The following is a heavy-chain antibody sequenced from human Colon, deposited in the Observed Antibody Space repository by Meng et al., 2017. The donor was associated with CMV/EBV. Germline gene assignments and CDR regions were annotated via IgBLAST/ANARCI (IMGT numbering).Heavy chain of an antibody. CDR3: TRDFVGFSTEDYYGFSPFDI. CDR2: ISAYNGNT. J-gene: IGHJ3*02. D-gene: IGHD3-22*01. V-gene: IGHV1-18*01. Sequence: ASVKVSCKASGYTFTSYDINWVRQAPGQGLEWMGWISAYNGNTYYAQKLQDRVTMTTDTPTSTAYMELRSLRSDDTAVYYCTRDFVGFSTEDYYGFSPFDIWGQGTMVTVSS. CDR1: GYTFTSYD.